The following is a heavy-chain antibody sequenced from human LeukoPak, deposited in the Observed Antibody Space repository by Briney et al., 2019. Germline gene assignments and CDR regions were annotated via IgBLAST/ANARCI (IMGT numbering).Heavy chain of an antibody. CDR2: ISSSSSTI. CDR1: GFTFSSYS. J-gene: IGHJ4*02. CDR3: ARGPSIAVAGTPAY. V-gene: IGHV3-48*01. D-gene: IGHD6-19*01. Sequence: GGSLRLSCAASGFTFSSYSMNWVRQAPGKGLEWVSYISSSSSTIYYADSVKGRFTISRDNAKNSLYLQMNSLRAEDTAVYYCARGPSIAVAGTPAYWGQGTLVTVSS.